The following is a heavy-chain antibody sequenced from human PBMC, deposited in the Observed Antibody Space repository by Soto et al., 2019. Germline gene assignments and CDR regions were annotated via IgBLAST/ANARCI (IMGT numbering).Heavy chain of an antibody. CDR2: INNSGSI. CDR1: GGSFRGYY. Sequence: QVQLQQWGAGLLKPSETLSLTCAVYGGSFRGYYWNWIRQPPGKGLEWIGEINNSGSINYNPSLKSRVTISVDKSKSQFSLKLSSVAAADTAVYYCARGLTGTPMFFYYHAMDVWGQGTTVTVS. V-gene: IGHV4-34*01. J-gene: IGHJ6*02. CDR3: ARGLTGTPMFFYYHAMDV. D-gene: IGHD3-10*02.